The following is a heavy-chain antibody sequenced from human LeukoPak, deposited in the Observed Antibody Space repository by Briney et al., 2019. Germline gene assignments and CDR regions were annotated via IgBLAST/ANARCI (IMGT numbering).Heavy chain of an antibody. CDR2: IIPIFGTA. CDR1: GGTFSSYA. CDR3: AGYTRRWLQIDY. Sequence: SVKVSCKASGGTFSSYAISWVRQAPGQGLEWMGGIIPIFGTANYAQKFQGRVTITADESTSTAYMELSSLRSEDTAVYYCAGYTRRWLQIDYWGQGTLVTVSP. V-gene: IGHV1-69*13. D-gene: IGHD5-24*01. J-gene: IGHJ4*02.